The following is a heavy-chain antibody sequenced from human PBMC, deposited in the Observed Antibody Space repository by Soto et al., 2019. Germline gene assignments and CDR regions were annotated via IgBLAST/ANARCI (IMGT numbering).Heavy chain of an antibody. CDR2: ISYDGTRE. J-gene: IGHJ4*02. CDR3: AKGPRGWSCSRTGCYGPLDS. CDR1: GFTFSYHG. V-gene: IGHV3-30*18. Sequence: QVQLVESGGGVVQPGASLRLSCAASGFTFSYHGMHWVRQAPGKGLEWVALISYDGTREFYADSVKGRFTTSRDNSKNTLYLQMNSLRPTDTADYYCAKGPRGWSCSRTGCYGPLDSWGQGTLVTVSS. D-gene: IGHD2-2*01.